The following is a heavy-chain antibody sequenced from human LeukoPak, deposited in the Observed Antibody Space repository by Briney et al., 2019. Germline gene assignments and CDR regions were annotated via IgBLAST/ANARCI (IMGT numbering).Heavy chain of an antibody. D-gene: IGHD5-24*01. CDR2: VRGSGTAT. Sequence: GGSLSLSNEALRLTLSSSSLLLLRQAPGKGLEWVSAVRGSGTATYYADSVKGRFTISRDNYKNMLYLQTNSLIAEDTAIYYCAKTSRRDSTSDSTVSYWGQGTLVTVSS. V-gene: IGHV3-23*01. J-gene: IGHJ4*02. CDR1: RLTLSSSS. CDR3: AKTSRRDSTSDSTVSY.